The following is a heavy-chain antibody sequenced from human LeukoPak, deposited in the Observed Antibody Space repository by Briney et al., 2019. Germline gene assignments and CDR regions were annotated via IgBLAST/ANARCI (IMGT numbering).Heavy chain of an antibody. J-gene: IGHJ4*02. V-gene: IGHV3-7*03. CDR2: IKEDGSKK. CDR1: GFTFSSYG. D-gene: IGHD3-22*01. CDR3: ATPLDYFDTSGYHQGGD. Sequence: GGSLRLSCAASGFTFSSYGMHWVRQAPGKGLEWVANIKEDGSKKNYVDSVKGRFTTSRDNAKNSLYLQMNSLRAEDTAVYYCATPLDYFDTSGYHQGGDWGQGTLVTVSS.